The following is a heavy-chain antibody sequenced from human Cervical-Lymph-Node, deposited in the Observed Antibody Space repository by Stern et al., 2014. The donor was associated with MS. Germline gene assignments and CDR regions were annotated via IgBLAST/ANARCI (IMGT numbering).Heavy chain of an antibody. CDR1: GYSFTSYF. CDR2: INPSAGNS. Sequence: QVQLVQSGAEAKKPGASVKVSCMASGYSFTSYFINWVRHAPGQGLEWMGIINPSAGNSNYAQKFQGRVVMTSDTSTGTVYMELSSLRSEDTAVYYCARDEGADYWGQGTLVTVSS. V-gene: IGHV1-46*01. CDR3: ARDEGADY. J-gene: IGHJ4*02.